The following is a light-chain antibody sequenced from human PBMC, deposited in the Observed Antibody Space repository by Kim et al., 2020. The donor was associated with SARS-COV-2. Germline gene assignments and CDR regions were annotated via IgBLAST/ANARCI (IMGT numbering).Light chain of an antibody. J-gene: IGLJ3*02. CDR1: ALPKQY. V-gene: IGLV3-25*03. CDR3: QSADSSGTHWV. CDR2: KDS. Sequence: ELTQPPSVSVSPGQTARITCSGDALPKQYAYWYQQKPGQAPVLVIYKDSERPSGIPERFSGSSSGTTVTLTISGVQAEDEADYYCQSADSSGTHWVFG.